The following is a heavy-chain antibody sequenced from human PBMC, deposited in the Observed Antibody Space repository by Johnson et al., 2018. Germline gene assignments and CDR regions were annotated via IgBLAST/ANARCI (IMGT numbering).Heavy chain of an antibody. CDR1: GGSFSAYY. CDR3: ARGWSSSWAHYYYYMDV. D-gene: IGHD6-13*01. J-gene: IGHJ6*03. Sequence: QVQLQQWGAGLLKPPETLSLTCAVYGGSFSAYYWSWIRQPPGKGLEWIGEINHSGSTNYNPSLTSRVTISVDTSKNQFSLNLSSVTAADTAVYYCARGWSSSWAHYYYYMDVWGKGTTVTVSS. V-gene: IGHV4-34*01. CDR2: INHSGST.